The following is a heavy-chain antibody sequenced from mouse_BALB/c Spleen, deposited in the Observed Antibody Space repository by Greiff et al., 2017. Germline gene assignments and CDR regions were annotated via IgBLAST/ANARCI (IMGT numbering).Heavy chain of an antibody. CDR2: ISYDGSN. CDR1: GYSITSGYY. J-gene: IGHJ4*01. D-gene: IGHD1-1*01. CDR3: ARGPLYYGSSYGAMDY. V-gene: IGHV3-6*02. Sequence: EVQVVESGPGLVKPSQSLSLTCSVTGYSITSGYYWNWIRQFPGNKLEWMGYISYDGSNNYNPSLKNRISITRDTSKNQFFLKLNSVTTEDTATYYCARGPLYYGSSYGAMDYWGQGTSVTVSS.